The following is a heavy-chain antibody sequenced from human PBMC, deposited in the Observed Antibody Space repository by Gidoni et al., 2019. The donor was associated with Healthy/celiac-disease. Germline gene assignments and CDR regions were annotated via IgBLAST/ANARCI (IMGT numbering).Heavy chain of an antibody. CDR2: INHSGST. CDR3: ARASGYSGYGGRFDY. J-gene: IGHJ4*02. Sequence: QVQLQQWGAGLLKPSETLSLTGAVYGGSFSGYYWSWIRQPPGKGLEWIGEINHSGSTNYNPSLKSRVTISVDTSKNQFSLKLSSVTAADTAVYYCARASGYSGYGGRFDYWGQGTLVTVSS. V-gene: IGHV4-34*01. CDR1: GGSFSGYY. D-gene: IGHD5-12*01.